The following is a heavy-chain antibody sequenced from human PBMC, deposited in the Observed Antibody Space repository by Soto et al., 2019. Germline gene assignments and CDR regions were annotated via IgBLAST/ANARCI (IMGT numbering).Heavy chain of an antibody. V-gene: IGHV3-64D*08. CDR1: RLTFSNPP. CDR3: VKEDYAGTNWFDP. J-gene: IGHJ5*02. CDR2: ISGDGSAT. D-gene: IGHD3-16*01. Sequence: GGSLRLSCLDYRLTFSNPPMHWGRQAPGKGLESVSAISGDGSATYYADSVKGRFTISRDNSRNTLYLQMSSLRAEDTALYYCVKEDYAGTNWFDPRGQGTLVTVSS.